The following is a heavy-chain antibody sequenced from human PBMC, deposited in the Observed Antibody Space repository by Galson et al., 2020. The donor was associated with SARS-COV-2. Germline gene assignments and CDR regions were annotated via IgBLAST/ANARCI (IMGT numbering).Heavy chain of an antibody. CDR3: ARGFVEGLPQPPLDY. V-gene: IGHV4-34*01. CDR2: INHSGST. D-gene: IGHD3-3*01. Sequence: SETLSLTCAVYGGSFSGYYWSWIRQPPGKGLEWIGEINHSGSTNYNPSLKSRVTISVDTSKNQFSLKLTSVIAADTAVYFCARGFVEGLPQPPLDYWGQGNLVTVSS. J-gene: IGHJ4*02. CDR1: GGSFSGYY.